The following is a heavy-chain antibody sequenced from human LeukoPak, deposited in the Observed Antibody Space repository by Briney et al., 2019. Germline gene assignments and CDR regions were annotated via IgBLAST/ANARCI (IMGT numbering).Heavy chain of an antibody. Sequence: GGSLRLSCAASGFTFSNYGMHWVRQAPGKGLEWVAIIRYDGSNKYYADSVKGRFTISRDNSKNTLYLQMNSLRAEDTAVYYCAREGPRGNSQFDYWGQGTLVTVSS. CDR3: AREGPRGNSQFDY. V-gene: IGHV3-30*02. J-gene: IGHJ4*02. CDR1: GFTFSNYG. D-gene: IGHD2/OR15-2a*01. CDR2: IRYDGSNK.